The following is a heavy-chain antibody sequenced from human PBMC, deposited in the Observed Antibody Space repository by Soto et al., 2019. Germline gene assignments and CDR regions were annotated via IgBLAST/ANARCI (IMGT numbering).Heavy chain of an antibody. V-gene: IGHV4-59*01. CDR2: IYYSGST. J-gene: IGHJ4*02. CDR1: GGSISSYY. CDR3: ARVAAAADNFDY. D-gene: IGHD6-13*01. Sequence: SETLSLTCTVSGGSISSYYWSWIRQPPGKGLEWIGYIYYSGSTNYNPSLKSRVTISVDTSKNQFSLKLSSVTAADTAVYYCARVAAAADNFDYWGQGPLVTVSS.